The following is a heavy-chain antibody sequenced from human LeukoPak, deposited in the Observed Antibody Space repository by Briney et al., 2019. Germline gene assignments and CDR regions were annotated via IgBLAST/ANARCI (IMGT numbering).Heavy chain of an antibody. CDR3: ARLDCGGDCYVDY. D-gene: IGHD2-21*02. Sequence: SETLSLTCTVSGASFNSNYWSWLRQPPGKGLEWIGYLYYSGTTTYNPSLERRVTMSVDMSKTQFSLRLNSVTATDTAVDYGARLDCGGDCYVDYWGQGTLVTVSS. J-gene: IGHJ4*02. CDR2: LYYSGTT. CDR1: GASFNSNY. V-gene: IGHV4-59*08.